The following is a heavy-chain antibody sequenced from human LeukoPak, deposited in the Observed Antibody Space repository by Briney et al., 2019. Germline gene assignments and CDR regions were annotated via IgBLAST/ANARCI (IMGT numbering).Heavy chain of an antibody. J-gene: IGHJ4*02. CDR1: GGSISSYY. CDR2: IYYSGST. D-gene: IGHD3-16*02. Sequence: SETLSLTCTVSGGSISSYYWSWIRQPPGKGLEWIGYIYYSGSTNYNPSLKSRVTISVDTSKNQFSLKLSSVTAADTAVYYCARESLYYDYIWGSYRPSKYFDYWGQGTLVTVSS. CDR3: ARESLYYDYIWGSYRPSKYFDY. V-gene: IGHV4-59*12.